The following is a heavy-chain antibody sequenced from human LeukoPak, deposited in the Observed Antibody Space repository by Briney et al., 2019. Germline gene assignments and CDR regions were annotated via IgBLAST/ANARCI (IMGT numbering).Heavy chain of an antibody. J-gene: IGHJ4*02. Sequence: HRGGSLRLSCAASGFSFISYSMNWVRQAPGKGLEWVSAISGSGGSTYYADSVKGRFTISRDNSKNTLYLQMNSLRAEDTAVYYCAKALGYSSSWPTFDYWGQGTLVTVSS. CDR1: GFSFISYS. V-gene: IGHV3-23*01. D-gene: IGHD6-13*01. CDR2: ISGSGGST. CDR3: AKALGYSSSWPTFDY.